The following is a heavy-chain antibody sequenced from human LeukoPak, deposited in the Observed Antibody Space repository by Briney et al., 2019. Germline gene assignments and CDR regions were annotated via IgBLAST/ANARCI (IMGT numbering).Heavy chain of an antibody. CDR2: IYYSGST. J-gene: IGHJ5*02. CDR1: GGSISSGGYS. CDR3: ARGGGSLDP. V-gene: IGHV4-30-4*07. D-gene: IGHD3-16*01. Sequence: SETLSLTCAVSGGSISSGGYSWRWIRQPPGTGLEWIGYIYYSGSTYYNPSLKSRVTISVDTSKNQFSLKLSSVTAADTAVYYCARGGGSLDPWGQGTLVTVSS.